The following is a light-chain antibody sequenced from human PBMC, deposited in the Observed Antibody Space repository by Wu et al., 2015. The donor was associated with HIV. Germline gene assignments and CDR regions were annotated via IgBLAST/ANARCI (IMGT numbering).Light chain of an antibody. CDR2: GAS. Sequence: EIVMTQSPATLSVSPGDRATLSCRASQSVGNNLAWYQHKSGQAPRLLIYGASTRSTGVPARFSGSGSGTEFTLTISSLQSEDLAIYYCQQYNNWLYSFGRGPSWRSN. CDR3: QQYNNWLYS. CDR1: QSVGNN. J-gene: IGKJ2*01. V-gene: IGKV3-15*01.